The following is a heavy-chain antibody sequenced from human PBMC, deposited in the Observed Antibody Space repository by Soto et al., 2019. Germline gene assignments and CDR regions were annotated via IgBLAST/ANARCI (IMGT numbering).Heavy chain of an antibody. J-gene: IGHJ4*02. D-gene: IGHD3-10*01. Sequence: QVQLVQSGTEVKKPGASVKVSCKASGYTLTTHYLNWVRQAPGQGLEWMGIFNPSGGRPTYALKFQGRVTMTSDTSTNTVYVELTSLRSEDTAIYFCARAGENYGSGTFSPPLRYYFNSWGQGTLVTVSS. CDR2: FNPSGGRP. V-gene: IGHV1-46*01. CDR1: GYTLTTHY. CDR3: ARAGENYGSGTFSPPLRYYFNS.